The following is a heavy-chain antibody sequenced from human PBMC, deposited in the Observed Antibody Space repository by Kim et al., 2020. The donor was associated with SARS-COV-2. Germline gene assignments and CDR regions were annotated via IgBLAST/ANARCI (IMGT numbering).Heavy chain of an antibody. V-gene: IGHV3-74*01. CDR2: GSKR. Sequence: GSKRYYADHVKGRYTITREDDENTVYLQMNSLRPEDTAVDYCGRSNWFDPWGQGTLVPVSS. CDR3: GRSNWFDP. J-gene: IGHJ5*02.